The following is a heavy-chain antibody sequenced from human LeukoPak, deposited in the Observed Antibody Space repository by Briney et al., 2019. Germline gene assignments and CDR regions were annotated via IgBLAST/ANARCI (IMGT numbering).Heavy chain of an antibody. Sequence: DPGGSLRLSCAASGFTFSSYAMGWVRQAPGKGLEWVSAVSGSGGTTHYADSVKGRFTISRDNSKNTMYLQMNSLGAEDTAVYFCIKVIMFAFDIWGQGTMVTVSS. CDR2: VSGSGGTT. J-gene: IGHJ3*02. V-gene: IGHV3-23*01. CDR1: GFTFSSYA. CDR3: IKVIMFAFDI. D-gene: IGHD3-10*02.